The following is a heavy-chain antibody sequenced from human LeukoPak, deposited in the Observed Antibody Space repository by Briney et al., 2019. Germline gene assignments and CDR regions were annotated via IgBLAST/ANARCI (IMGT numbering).Heavy chain of an antibody. D-gene: IGHD6-6*01. Sequence: GGSLRLSCAASGFTFSDYYMSWIRQAPGKGLEWVSYISSSGSTIYYADSVKGRFTISRDNAQNSLYLQMNSLRAEDTAVYYCARLRSSSFYYYYMDVWGKGTTVTVSS. CDR3: ARLRSSSFYYYYMDV. V-gene: IGHV3-11*01. CDR1: GFTFSDYY. J-gene: IGHJ6*03. CDR2: ISSSGSTI.